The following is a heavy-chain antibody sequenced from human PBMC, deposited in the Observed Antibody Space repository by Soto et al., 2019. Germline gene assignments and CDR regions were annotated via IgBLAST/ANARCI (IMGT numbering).Heavy chain of an antibody. V-gene: IGHV3-66*01. D-gene: IGHD2-15*01. CDR2: ITRDGTT. J-gene: IGHJ4*02. CDR3: AKKSVVAAPTPV. CDR1: GLTVSSNY. Sequence: GGSLRLSCAASGLTVSSNYMGWVRQAPGKGLEWVSVITRDGTTSYADPVRGRFTISRDISKNTLFLQMNSLKTEDTAVYYCAKKSVVAAPTPVWGQGTLVTVSS.